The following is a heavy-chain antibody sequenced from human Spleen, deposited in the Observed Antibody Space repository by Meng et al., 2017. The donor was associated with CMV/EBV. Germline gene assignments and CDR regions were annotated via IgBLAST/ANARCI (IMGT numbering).Heavy chain of an antibody. CDR3: ARVRHSSGWYYFDY. V-gene: IGHV6-1*01. D-gene: IGHD6-19*01. Sequence: DSVSSNIAAWNWIRQSPSRGLEWLGRTYYRSKWYNDYAVSVKSRITINPDTSKNQFSLQLNSVTPEDTAVYYCARVRHSSGWYYFDYWGQGTLVTVSS. CDR2: TYYRSKWYN. CDR1: DSVSSNIAA. J-gene: IGHJ4*02.